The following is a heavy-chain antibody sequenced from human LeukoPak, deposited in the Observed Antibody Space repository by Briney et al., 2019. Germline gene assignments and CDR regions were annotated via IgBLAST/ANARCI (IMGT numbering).Heavy chain of an antibody. CDR3: ARGQGSSGWYNWFDP. Sequence: SETLSLTCAVYGGSFSGYYWSWIRQPPGKGLEWIGEINRSGSTNYNPSLKSRVTISVDTSKNQFSLKLSSVTAADTAVYYCARGQGSSGWYNWFDPWGQGTLVTVSS. CDR2: INRSGST. V-gene: IGHV4-34*01. CDR1: GGSFSGYY. D-gene: IGHD6-19*01. J-gene: IGHJ5*02.